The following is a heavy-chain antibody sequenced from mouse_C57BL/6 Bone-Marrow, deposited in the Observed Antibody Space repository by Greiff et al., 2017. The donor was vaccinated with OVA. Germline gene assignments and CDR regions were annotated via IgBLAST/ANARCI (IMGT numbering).Heavy chain of an antibody. CDR2: IHPNSGST. CDR1: GYTFTSYW. J-gene: IGHJ3*01. V-gene: IGHV1-64*01. Sequence: VQLQQSGAELVKPGASVKLSCKASGYTFTSYWMHWVKQRPGQGLEWIGMIHPNSGSTNYNEKFKSKATLTVDKSSSTAYMQLSSLTSEDSAVYYCARREGWDPFAYWGQGTLVTVSA. CDR3: ARREGWDPFAY. D-gene: IGHD3-3*01.